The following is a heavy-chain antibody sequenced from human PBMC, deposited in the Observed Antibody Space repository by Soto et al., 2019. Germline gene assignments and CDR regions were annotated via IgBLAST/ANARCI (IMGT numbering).Heavy chain of an antibody. CDR3: AKNQGVELVPLATVDWFDP. D-gene: IGHD1-26*01. V-gene: IGHV3-23*01. J-gene: IGHJ5*02. CDR1: CFIFENFG. CDR2: ISGSGFKK. Sequence: PGGSLRLSCAASCFIFENFGMSWVRQAPGKGLEWTSSISGSGFKKYYADSVKGRFTISRDNSKSTVYLELNNLSAEDTAVYHCAKNQGVELVPLATVDWFDPWGQGSVVTVSS.